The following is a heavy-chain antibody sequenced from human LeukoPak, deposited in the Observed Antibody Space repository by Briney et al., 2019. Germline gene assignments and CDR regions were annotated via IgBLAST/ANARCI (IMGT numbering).Heavy chain of an antibody. CDR3: ARGNWNDPKVHSDY. D-gene: IGHD1-1*01. V-gene: IGHV1-18*01. J-gene: IGHJ4*02. Sequence: GASVKVSCKASGYTFSSYSITWVRQAPGQGLEWMGWISTFNGNTNYAQKFQGRVTLTTDTSTNTAYMDLRSLRFDDTAVCYCARGNWNDPKVHSDYWGQGTLVTVSS. CDR2: ISTFNGNT. CDR1: GYTFSSYS.